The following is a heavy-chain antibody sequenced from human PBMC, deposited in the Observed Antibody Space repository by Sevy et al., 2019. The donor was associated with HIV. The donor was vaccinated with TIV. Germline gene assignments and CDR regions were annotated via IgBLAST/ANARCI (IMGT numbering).Heavy chain of an antibody. CDR3: AKVMSAAGYYFDY. J-gene: IGHJ4*02. CDR1: GFTFSSYW. V-gene: IGHV3-7*03. CDR2: IKQDGSEK. Sequence: GGSLRLSCAASGFTFSSYWMNWVRQAPGKGLEWVANIKQDGSEKYYVDSVKGRFTISRDNAKKTLYLQMNSLRAEDTAVYYCAKVMSAAGYYFDYWGQGTLVTVSS. D-gene: IGHD6-13*01.